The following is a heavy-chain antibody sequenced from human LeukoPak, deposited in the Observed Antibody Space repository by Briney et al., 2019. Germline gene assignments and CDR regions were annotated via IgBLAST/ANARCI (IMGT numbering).Heavy chain of an antibody. D-gene: IGHD3-10*01. CDR2: IRGDGNDA. Sequence: GGSLRLSCTASGFTFSDFWMHWVRRAPGKGLVWVSRIRGDGNDANYADSVKGRFTISRDNAQNTLYLQMNSLRADDTAVYYCASDRVLGSGSLDNWGQGVLVTVSS. J-gene: IGHJ4*02. V-gene: IGHV3-74*01. CDR3: ASDRVLGSGSLDN. CDR1: GFTFSDFW.